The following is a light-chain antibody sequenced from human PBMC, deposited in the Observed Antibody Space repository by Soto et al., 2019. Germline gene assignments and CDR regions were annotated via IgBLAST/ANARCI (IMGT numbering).Light chain of an antibody. Sequence: DIQMTQSPSTLSASVGDTVTITCRASESIDNWLAWYQQKPGKAPKLLIFDASSLESGVPSRFSGSGSGTEFTLTISSLHPDDFATYFCQQYNTFSWTFGQGTKVDI. V-gene: IGKV1-5*01. CDR3: QQYNTFSWT. J-gene: IGKJ1*01. CDR1: ESIDNW. CDR2: DAS.